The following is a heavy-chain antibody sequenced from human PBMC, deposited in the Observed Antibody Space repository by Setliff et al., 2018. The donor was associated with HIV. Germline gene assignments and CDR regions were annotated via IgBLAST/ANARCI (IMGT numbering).Heavy chain of an antibody. CDR3: ARDTNYGDNIWAFDM. J-gene: IGHJ3*02. Sequence: PSETLSLTCTVSGDSISRSNCFWGWIRQAPGMGLEWIGNICYGRSTYYNPSLKSRLTISVDTSRNQVSLKLTSVTATDTAVYYCARDTNYGDNIWAFDMWGQGTKVTVSS. CDR2: ICYGRST. D-gene: IGHD4-17*01. CDR1: GDSISRSNCF. V-gene: IGHV4-39*02.